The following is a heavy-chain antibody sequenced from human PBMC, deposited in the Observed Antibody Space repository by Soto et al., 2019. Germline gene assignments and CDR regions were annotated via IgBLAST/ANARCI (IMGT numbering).Heavy chain of an antibody. D-gene: IGHD2-2*01. CDR1: GFTFSGYS. CDR3: ATESRFCTSTNFDHTAFDI. V-gene: IGHV3-21*01. J-gene: IGHJ3*02. Sequence: EVRLVESGGGLVKPGGSLRLSCAASGFTFSGYSLNWVRQTPGKGLEWVSSISSSSTYIYYADSVKGRFTISRDNAKTSLYLQMNILRSEDTAVYYWATESRFCTSTNFDHTAFDIWGQGTIVTVSS. CDR2: ISSSSTYI.